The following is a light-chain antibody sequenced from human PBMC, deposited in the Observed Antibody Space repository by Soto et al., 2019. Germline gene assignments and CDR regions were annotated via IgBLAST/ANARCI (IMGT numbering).Light chain of an antibody. CDR3: HHYGTSPPT. J-gene: IGKJ2*01. CDR1: QSLRSDS. V-gene: IGKV3-20*01. CDR2: GVS. Sequence: IVLTQSPGTLSLAPGKGATLSCRTSQSLRSDSLAWYRQRLGQAPRLLIYGVSKRATGLPDRFSGGGSGTDFTLTITRLEPQDSAVYYCHHYGTSPPTFGQGTRLEIK.